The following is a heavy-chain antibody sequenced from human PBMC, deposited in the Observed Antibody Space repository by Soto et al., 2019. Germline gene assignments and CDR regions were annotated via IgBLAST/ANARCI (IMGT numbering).Heavy chain of an antibody. CDR2: IKSKTDGGTT. CDR3: TTDTEVVVITTDWYFDL. J-gene: IGHJ2*01. CDR1: GFTFSNAW. Sequence: EVQLVESGGGLVKPGGSLRLSCAASGFTFSNAWMSWVRQAPGKGLEWVGRIKSKTDGGTTDYAAPVKGRFTISRDDSKNTLYLQMNSLKTEDTAVYYCTTDTEVVVITTDWYFDLWGRGTLVTVSS. D-gene: IGHD3-22*01. V-gene: IGHV3-15*01.